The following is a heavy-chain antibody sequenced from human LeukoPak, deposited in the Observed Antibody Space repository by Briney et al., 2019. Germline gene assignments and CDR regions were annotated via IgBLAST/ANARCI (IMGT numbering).Heavy chain of an antibody. CDR1: GFTFSSYW. CDR3: ARGPDSYYGMDV. J-gene: IGHJ6*02. CDR2: IKTDGSST. Sequence: GGSLRLSCAASGFTFSSYWMHWVRQAPGKGLVWVSRIKTDGSSTTYADSVKGRFTISRDNARNTLYLHMNSLRVEDTAVYYCARGPDSYYGMDVWGQGTTVTVSS. V-gene: IGHV3-74*01.